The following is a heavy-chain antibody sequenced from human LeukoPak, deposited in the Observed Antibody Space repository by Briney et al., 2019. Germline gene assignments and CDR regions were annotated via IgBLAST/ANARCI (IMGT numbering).Heavy chain of an antibody. V-gene: IGHV1-18*01. Sequence: ASVKVSCKASGYTFTSYGISLVRQAPGQGLEWMGWISAYNGNTNYAQKLQGRVTMTTDTSTSTAYMELRSLRSDDTAVYYCARARRYYGSGSYNPDYWGQGTLVTVSS. D-gene: IGHD3-10*01. CDR3: ARARRYYGSGSYNPDY. CDR1: GYTFTSYG. CDR2: ISAYNGNT. J-gene: IGHJ4*02.